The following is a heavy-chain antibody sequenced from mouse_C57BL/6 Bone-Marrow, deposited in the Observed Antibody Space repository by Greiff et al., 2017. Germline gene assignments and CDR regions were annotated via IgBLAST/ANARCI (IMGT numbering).Heavy chain of an antibody. Sequence: QVQLKESGPGLVAPSQSLSITCTVSGFSLTSYGVDWVRQPPGKGLEWLGVIWGGGSTNYNSALMSRLSISKDNSKSQVFLKMNSLQTDDTAMYYCAKKRENYDYDGSLDLAMDDWGQGTSVTVSS. J-gene: IGHJ4*01. D-gene: IGHD2-4*01. V-gene: IGHV2-9*01. CDR1: GFSLTSYG. CDR2: IWGGGST. CDR3: AKKRENYDYDGSLDLAMDD.